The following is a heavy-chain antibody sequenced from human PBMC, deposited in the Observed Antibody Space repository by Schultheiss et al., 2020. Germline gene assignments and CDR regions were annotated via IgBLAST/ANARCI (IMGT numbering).Heavy chain of an antibody. Sequence: SETLSLTCTVSGGSISSGGYYWSWIRQHPGKGLEWIGYIYYSGSTYYNPSLKSRVTISVDTSKNQFSLKLSSVTAADTAVYYCARDMNDFWSGYDAFDIWGQGTMVTVSS. D-gene: IGHD3-3*01. V-gene: IGHV4-31*03. CDR1: GGSISSGGYY. CDR2: IYYSGST. CDR3: ARDMNDFWSGYDAFDI. J-gene: IGHJ3*02.